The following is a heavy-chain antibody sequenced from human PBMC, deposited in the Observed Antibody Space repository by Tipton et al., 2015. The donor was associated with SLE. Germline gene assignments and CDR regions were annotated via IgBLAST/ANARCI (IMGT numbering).Heavy chain of an antibody. Sequence: TLSLTCTVSGGSISSYYWSWIRQPPGKGLEWIGYIYYSGSTNYNPSLKSRVTISVDTSKNQFSLKLGSVTAADTAVYYCARWAGPTVNFGYWGQGTLVTVSS. CDR3: ARWAGPTVNFGY. CDR2: IYYSGST. J-gene: IGHJ4*02. D-gene: IGHD4-11*01. V-gene: IGHV4-59*01. CDR1: GGSISSYY.